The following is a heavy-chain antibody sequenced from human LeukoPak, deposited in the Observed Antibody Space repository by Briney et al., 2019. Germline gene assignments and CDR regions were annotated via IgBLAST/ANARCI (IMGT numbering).Heavy chain of an antibody. J-gene: IGHJ5*02. CDR1: GYTFTTYY. D-gene: IGHD4-17*01. CDR2: INPSDGST. V-gene: IGHV1-46*01. Sequence: GASVKVSCKASGYTFTTYYIHWVRQAPGQGLEWMGKINPSDGSTDFAQNFQGRVTMTRDTSTSAVYMELSSLRSEDTAVYYCVRGWWGTDYGWTNWFDPWGQGTLVTVSS. CDR3: VRGWWGTDYGWTNWFDP.